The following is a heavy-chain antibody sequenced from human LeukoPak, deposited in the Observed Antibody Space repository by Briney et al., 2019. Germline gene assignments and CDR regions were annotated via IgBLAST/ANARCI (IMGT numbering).Heavy chain of an antibody. V-gene: IGHV3-11*01. Sequence: GGSLRLSCAASGFTVSSNYMSWIRQAPGKGLEWVSYISSSGSTIDYADSVKGRFTISRDNAKNSLYLQMSSLRAEDTAVYYCARRRDFFDYWGQGTLVTVSS. CDR1: GFTVSSNY. J-gene: IGHJ4*02. CDR2: ISSSGSTI. CDR3: ARRRDFFDY.